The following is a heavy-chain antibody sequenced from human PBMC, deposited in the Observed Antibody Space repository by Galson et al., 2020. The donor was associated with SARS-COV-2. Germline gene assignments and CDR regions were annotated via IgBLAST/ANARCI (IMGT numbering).Heavy chain of an antibody. D-gene: IGHD6-19*01. CDR3: ATSIAVAGTMEENYYYYGMDV. V-gene: IGHV1-24*01. J-gene: IGHJ6*02. CDR1: GYTLTELS. Sequence: ASVKVSCKVSGYTLTELSIHWVRQAPGKGLEWMGGFDPEDGGTIYAQKFQGRVNMTEDTSTAKAYMEVSSLGSEDTAVYYCATSIAVAGTMEENYYYYGMDVWGQGTTVTVS. CDR2: FDPEDGGT.